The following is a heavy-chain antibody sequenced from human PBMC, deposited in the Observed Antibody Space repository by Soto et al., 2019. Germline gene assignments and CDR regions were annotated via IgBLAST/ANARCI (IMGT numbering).Heavy chain of an antibody. CDR1: GYTFTNYA. D-gene: IGHD3-16*01. V-gene: IGHV1-3*01. CDR3: PRGGFSFDY. J-gene: IGHJ4*02. CDR2: INAGNGNT. Sequence: QVQLVQSGAEVKKPGASVKVSCKASGYTFTNYAMHWVRQTPGQRLEWMGWINAGNGNTKYSQKFQGRVTITRDTSASAGYLALSSLKFEDTAVYYCPRGGFSFDYWGQGNLVTVSS.